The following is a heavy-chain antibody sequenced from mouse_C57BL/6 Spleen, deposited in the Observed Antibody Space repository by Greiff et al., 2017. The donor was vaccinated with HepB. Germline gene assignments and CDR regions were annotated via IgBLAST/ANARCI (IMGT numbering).Heavy chain of an antibody. CDR2: IYPGDGDT. J-gene: IGHJ3*01. V-gene: IGHV1-82*01. Sequence: QVQLQQSGPELVKPGASVKISCKASGYAFSSSWMNWVKQRPGKGLEWIGRIYPGDGDTNYNGKFKGKATLTADKSSSTAYMQLSSLTSEASAVYFCASHDYGAWFAYWGQGTLVNVSA. CDR1: GYAFSSSW. D-gene: IGHD2-4*01. CDR3: ASHDYGAWFAY.